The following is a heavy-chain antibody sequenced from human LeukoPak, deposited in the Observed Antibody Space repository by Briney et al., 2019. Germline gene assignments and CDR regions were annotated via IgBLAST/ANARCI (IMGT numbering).Heavy chain of an antibody. V-gene: IGHV3-23*01. Sequence: GGSLRLSCAASGFSFSLYAMSWVRQAPGKGLEWVSVISGSGGSIYYADSVKGRFAISRDNSKNTLYLQMISLRAEDTAVYYCARGVSGSYYLQTFEYWGQGTLVTVSS. CDR2: ISGSGGSI. CDR3: ARGVSGSYYLQTFEY. J-gene: IGHJ4*02. D-gene: IGHD1-26*01. CDR1: GFSFSLYA.